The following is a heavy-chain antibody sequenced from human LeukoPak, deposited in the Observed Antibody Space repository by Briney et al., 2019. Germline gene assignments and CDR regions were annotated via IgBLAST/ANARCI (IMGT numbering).Heavy chain of an antibody. CDR3: AKSIAVVIAATSGFDP. V-gene: IGHV1-18*01. J-gene: IGHJ5*02. D-gene: IGHD2-15*01. CDR1: GYTFTNYG. CDR2: ISTYNGNT. Sequence: GASVKVSCKASGYTFTNYGIHWVRQAPGQGLEWMGWISTYNGNTNYAQKYQDRLTMTTDTSTNTAYMELRSLRSDDTAVYYCAKSIAVVIAATSGFDPWGQGTLVIVSS.